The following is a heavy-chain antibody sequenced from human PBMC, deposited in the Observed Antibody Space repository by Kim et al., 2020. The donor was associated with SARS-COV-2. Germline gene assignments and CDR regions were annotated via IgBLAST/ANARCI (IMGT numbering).Heavy chain of an antibody. J-gene: IGHJ4*01. D-gene: IGHD4-4*01. Sequence: SETLSLTCTVSGDSVSITYYYWGWIRQTPGKGLEWIGTVSYSENTYYNPSLKSRITMSVDASKNQFSLKLTSVTAADTATHYCAKHARRDDYNTFDYWG. V-gene: IGHV4-39*01. CDR1: GDSVSITYYY. CDR2: VSYSENT. CDR3: AKHARRDDYNTFDY.